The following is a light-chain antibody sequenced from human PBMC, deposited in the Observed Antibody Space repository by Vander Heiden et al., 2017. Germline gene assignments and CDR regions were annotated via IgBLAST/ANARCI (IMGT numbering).Light chain of an antibody. J-gene: IGLJ2*01. CDR3: SSYTSSSPVV. Sequence: QSALTQPASVSGSPGQSITISCTGTSSDVGGYNYFSWYQQHPGKAPKLMIYDVSNRPSGVSNRFSGSKSGNTASLTISGRQAEDEADYYCSSYTSSSPVVFGGGTKLTVL. CDR2: DVS. CDR1: SSDVGGYNY. V-gene: IGLV2-14*03.